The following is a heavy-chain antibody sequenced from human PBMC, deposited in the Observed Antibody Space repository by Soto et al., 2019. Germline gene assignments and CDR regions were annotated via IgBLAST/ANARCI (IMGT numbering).Heavy chain of an antibody. D-gene: IGHD1-7*01. CDR1: GYTFTSYG. CDR2: INPNSGST. CDR3: ARHWHFDAFDI. J-gene: IGHJ3*02. V-gene: IGHV1-2*04. Sequence: ASVKVSCKPSGYTFTSYGITWVRQAPGQGLEWMGWINPNSGSTNYAQKFQGWVTMTRDTSISTAYMELSRLRSDDTAVYYCARHWHFDAFDIWGQGTMVTVSS.